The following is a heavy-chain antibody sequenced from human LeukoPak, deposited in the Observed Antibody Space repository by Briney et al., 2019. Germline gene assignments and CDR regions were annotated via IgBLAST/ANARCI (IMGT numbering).Heavy chain of an antibody. D-gene: IGHD6-13*01. Sequence: ASVKVSCKASGYTFTGYYMHWVRQAPGQGLEWMGWNNPNSGGTNYAQKFQGRVTMTRDTSISTAYMELSRLRSDDTAVYYCARVGSSWTRKLWFDPWGQGTLATVSS. J-gene: IGHJ5*02. CDR1: GYTFTGYY. CDR2: NNPNSGGT. CDR3: ARVGSSWTRKLWFDP. V-gene: IGHV1-2*02.